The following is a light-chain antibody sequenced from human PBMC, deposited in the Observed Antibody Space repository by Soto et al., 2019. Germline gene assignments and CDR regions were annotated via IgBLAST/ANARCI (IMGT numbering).Light chain of an antibody. CDR1: SSNIGAGYD. J-gene: IGLJ1*01. Sequence: QSVLTQPPSVSGAPGQRVTISCTGSSSNIGAGYDVHWYQQLPGTAPKLLIYGNSNRPSGVPDRFSGSKSGTSASLAITGXQAXXXAXYYCQSYDSSLSGYVFGTGTKVTVL. CDR2: GNS. CDR3: QSYDSSLSGYV. V-gene: IGLV1-40*01.